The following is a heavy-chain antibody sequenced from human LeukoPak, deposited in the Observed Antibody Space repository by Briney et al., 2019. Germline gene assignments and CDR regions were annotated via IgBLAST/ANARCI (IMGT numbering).Heavy chain of an antibody. Sequence: SETLSLTCAVYGGSFSGYYWSWIRQPPGKGLEWIGEINHSGSTNYNPSLKSRVTISVDTSKNQFSPKLSSVTAADTAVYYCARGRGDRRLSRFDPWGQGTLVTVSS. J-gene: IGHJ5*02. D-gene: IGHD2-21*02. CDR3: ARGRGDRRLSRFDP. CDR1: GGSFSGYY. CDR2: INHSGST. V-gene: IGHV4-34*01.